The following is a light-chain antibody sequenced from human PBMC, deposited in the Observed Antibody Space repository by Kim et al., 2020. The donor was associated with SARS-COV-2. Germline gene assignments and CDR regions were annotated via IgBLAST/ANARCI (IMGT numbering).Light chain of an antibody. V-gene: IGKV3-15*01. J-gene: IGKJ2*01. CDR3: QQYDKWPPYT. Sequence: EVVMTQSPDTLSVSPGERVTLSCKASQNVGRSLAWYEEKPGQAPRLLIYGASTRATGVPARFSGSGSGTDFTLTISSLQSEYFAVYYCQQYDKWPPYTFGQGTKLEI. CDR1: QNVGRS. CDR2: GAS.